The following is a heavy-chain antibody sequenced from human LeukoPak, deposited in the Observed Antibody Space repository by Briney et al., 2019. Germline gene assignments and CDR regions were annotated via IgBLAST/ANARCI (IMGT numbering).Heavy chain of an antibody. Sequence: GGSLRLSCAASGFTFSSYWMSWVRQAPGKGLEWVANIKQDGSEKYYVDSVKGRFTISRDNAKNSLYLQMNSLRAEDTAVYYCAREFTFGGDALDYWGQGTLVTVSS. V-gene: IGHV3-7*01. D-gene: IGHD3-16*01. CDR2: IKQDGSEK. J-gene: IGHJ4*02. CDR3: AREFTFGGDALDY. CDR1: GFTFSSYW.